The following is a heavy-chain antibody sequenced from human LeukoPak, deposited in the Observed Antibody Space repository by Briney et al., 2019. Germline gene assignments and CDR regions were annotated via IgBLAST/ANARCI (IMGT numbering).Heavy chain of an antibody. CDR1: GFTFSSYA. CDR2: ISGSRGST. CDR3: ANMVVVITTGY. D-gene: IGHD3-22*01. V-gene: IGHV3-23*01. J-gene: IGHJ4*02. Sequence: GGSLRLSCAASGFTFSSYAMSGVRQAPGKGLEWVSAISGSRGSTYYADSVKGRFTISRDNSKNTLYLQMNSLRAEDTAVYYCANMVVVITTGYWGQGTLVTVSS.